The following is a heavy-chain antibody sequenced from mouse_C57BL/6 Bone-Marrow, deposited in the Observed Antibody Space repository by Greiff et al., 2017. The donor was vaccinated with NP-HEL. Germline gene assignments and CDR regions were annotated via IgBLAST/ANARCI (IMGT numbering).Heavy chain of an antibody. V-gene: IGHV5-12*01. D-gene: IGHD1-1*01. CDR3: ASDITTVVAHYYAMDY. Sequence: EVKLMESGGGLVQPGGSLKLSCAASGFTFSDYYMYWVRQTPEKRLEWVAYISNGGGSTYYPDTVKGRFTISRDNAKNTLYLQMSRLKSEDTAMYYCASDITTVVAHYYAMDYWGQGTSVTVSS. J-gene: IGHJ4*01. CDR2: ISNGGGST. CDR1: GFTFSDYY.